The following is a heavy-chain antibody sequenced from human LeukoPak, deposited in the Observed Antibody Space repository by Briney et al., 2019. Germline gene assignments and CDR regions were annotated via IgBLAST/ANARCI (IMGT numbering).Heavy chain of an antibody. Sequence: ASVKVSCKASGYTFTSYDINWVRQATGQGLEWMGWMNPNSGNTGYAQKFQGRVAMTRYTSISAAYMELSSLRSEDTAVYYCARDIAAPFDYWGQGTLVTVSS. CDR1: GYTFTSYD. J-gene: IGHJ4*02. CDR2: MNPNSGNT. D-gene: IGHD6-13*01. CDR3: ARDIAAPFDY. V-gene: IGHV1-8*01.